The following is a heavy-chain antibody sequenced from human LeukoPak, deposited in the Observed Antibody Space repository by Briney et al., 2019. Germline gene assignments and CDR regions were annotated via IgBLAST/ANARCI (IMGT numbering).Heavy chain of an antibody. D-gene: IGHD3-22*01. CDR3: ARHGYYDSSGYLPLGY. Sequence: GESLKISCKGSGYSFTSYWIGWVRQMPGKGLEWMGIIYPGDSDTRYSPSFQGQVTISADKSISTAYLQWSNLKASDTAMYYCARHGYYDSSGYLPLGYWGQGTLVTVSS. CDR2: IYPGDSDT. J-gene: IGHJ4*02. CDR1: GYSFTSYW. V-gene: IGHV5-51*01.